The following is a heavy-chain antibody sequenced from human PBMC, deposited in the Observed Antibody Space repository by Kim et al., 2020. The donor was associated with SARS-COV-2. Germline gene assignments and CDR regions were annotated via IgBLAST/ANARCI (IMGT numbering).Heavy chain of an antibody. CDR2: IYPAESDV. D-gene: IGHD3-3*01. V-gene: IGHV5-51*01. J-gene: IGHJ6*02. CDR3: ARHLRRGATSLNYGMDV. Sequence: GESLKISCRGSGYTFNNYWIAWVRQMPGKGLEWMGIIYPAESDVRYSPSFRGQVTLSVYKSLNIAYLQWRGLRASDTATYYCARHLRRGATSLNYGMDVWGQGTSVTVS. CDR1: GYTFNNYW.